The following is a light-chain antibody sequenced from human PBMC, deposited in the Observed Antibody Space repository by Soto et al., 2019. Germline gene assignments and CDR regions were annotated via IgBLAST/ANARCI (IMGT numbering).Light chain of an antibody. J-gene: IGKJ1*01. V-gene: IGKV3-20*01. CDR2: AAS. CDR3: QQYGRSPRT. CDR1: QSINNNY. Sequence: EIVFTQSPDTLSLSPGERATLSCRASQSINNNYLAWHQQKPGQAPRLLIYAASSRATGIPDRFSGSGSGTDFTLTISRLEPGDFAVYYCQQYGRSPRTFGQGTKVDIK.